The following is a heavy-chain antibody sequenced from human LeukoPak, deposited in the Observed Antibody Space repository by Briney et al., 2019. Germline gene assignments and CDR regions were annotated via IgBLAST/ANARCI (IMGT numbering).Heavy chain of an antibody. CDR2: MHHSGST. CDR1: GYSISTDYH. CDR3: ARDRSYYTFDY. D-gene: IGHD3-10*01. V-gene: IGHV4-38-2*02. Sequence: SETLSLTRAVSGYSISTDYHWGWIRQPPGKGLEWIGSMHHSGSTYYNPSLKSRVTISLDTSKNQVSLKLNSVTAADTAVYYCARDRSYYTFDYWGQGTLVTVSA. J-gene: IGHJ4*02.